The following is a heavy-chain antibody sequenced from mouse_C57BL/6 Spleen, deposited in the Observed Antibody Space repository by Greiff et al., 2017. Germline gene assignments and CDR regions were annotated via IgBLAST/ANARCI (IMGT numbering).Heavy chain of an antibody. CDR2: ISSGGSYT. CDR3: ARQMVTTAYAMDY. J-gene: IGHJ4*01. Sequence: EVKLMESGGDLVKPGGSLKLSCAASGFTFSSYGMSWVRQTPDKRLEWVATISSGGSYTYSPDSVKGRFTISRDNAKNTLYLQMSSLKSEDTAMYYCARQMVTTAYAMDYWGQGTSVTVSS. V-gene: IGHV5-6*01. CDR1: GFTFSSYG. D-gene: IGHD2-3*01.